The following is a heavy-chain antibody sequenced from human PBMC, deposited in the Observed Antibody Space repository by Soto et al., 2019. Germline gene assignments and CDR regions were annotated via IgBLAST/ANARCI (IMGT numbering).Heavy chain of an antibody. Sequence: QVQLQKWGAGLLKPSETLSLTFAVHGGSFSGYYWSWIRQHPGKGLEWIGEINHSGSTNYNPSLKSRVTISVDTGKNQFSLKLSSVTAADSAVYYCARGGNSGYVWWCQGTLVTDSS. CDR2: INHSGST. CDR1: GGSFSGYY. D-gene: IGHD5-12*01. CDR3: ARGGNSGYVW. V-gene: IGHV4-34*01. J-gene: IGHJ4*02.